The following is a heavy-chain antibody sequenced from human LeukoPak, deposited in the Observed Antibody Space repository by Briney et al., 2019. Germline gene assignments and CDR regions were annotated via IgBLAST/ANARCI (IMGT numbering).Heavy chain of an antibody. CDR1: GFTFSSYG. Sequence: PGGSLRLSCAASGFTFSSYGMHWVRQAPGKGLERVAVIWYDGSNKYYADSVKGRFTISRDNSKNTLYLQMNSLRAEDTAVYYCARGYCTNGVCYETFDYWGQGTLVTVSS. CDR3: ARGYCTNGVCYETFDY. D-gene: IGHD2-8*01. J-gene: IGHJ4*02. V-gene: IGHV3-33*01. CDR2: IWYDGSNK.